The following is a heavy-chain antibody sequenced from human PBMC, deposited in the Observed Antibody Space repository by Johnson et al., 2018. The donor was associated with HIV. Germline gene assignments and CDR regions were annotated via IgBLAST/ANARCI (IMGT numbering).Heavy chain of an antibody. J-gene: IGHJ3*02. CDR2: IFSVGGA. CDR3: ARDDLFVDALDI. D-gene: IGHD6-6*01. CDR1: GFTFSSYD. V-gene: IGHV3-66*01. Sequence: VLLVESGGGVVQPGGSLRLSCAASGFTFSSYDMHWVRQAPGKGLECVSGIFSVGGAYYADSVKGRFIISRDNAKNSLYLQMNSLGAEDTAVYYCARDDLFVDALDIWGHGTLVTCSS.